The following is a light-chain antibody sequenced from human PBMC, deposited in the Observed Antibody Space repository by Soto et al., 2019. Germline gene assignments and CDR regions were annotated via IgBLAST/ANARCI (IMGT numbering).Light chain of an antibody. Sequence: EVVLTQSPVTLSLSPGERATLTCRASQSVSGYLAWYQHKPGQTPRPLVYSASKRAPGTPARFSGSGSGTDFILTISSLEPEDFTVYYCQQRSSWPYTFGPGTKLE. CDR3: QQRSSWPYT. CDR2: SAS. CDR1: QSVSGY. J-gene: IGKJ2*01. V-gene: IGKV3-11*01.